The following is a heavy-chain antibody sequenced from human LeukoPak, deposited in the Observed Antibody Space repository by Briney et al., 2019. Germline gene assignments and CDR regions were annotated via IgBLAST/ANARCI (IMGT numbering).Heavy chain of an antibody. Sequence: SQTLSLTCTVSGGSISSGDYYWSWIRQPPWKGLEWIGYIYYSGSTYYNPSLKSRVTISVDTSKNQFSLKLSSVTAADTAVYYCARLDVGYYDSSGYYFDYWGQGTLVTVSS. V-gene: IGHV4-30-4*08. D-gene: IGHD3-22*01. CDR2: IYYSGST. CDR1: GGSISSGDYY. CDR3: ARLDVGYYDSSGYYFDY. J-gene: IGHJ4*02.